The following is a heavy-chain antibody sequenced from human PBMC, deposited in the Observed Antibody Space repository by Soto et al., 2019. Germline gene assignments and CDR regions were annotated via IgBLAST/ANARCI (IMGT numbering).Heavy chain of an antibody. J-gene: IGHJ6*02. Sequence: PGGSLRLSCAASGFTFSSYGMHWVRQAPGKGLEWVAVIWYDGSNKYYADSVKGRFTISRDNSKNTLYLQMNSLRAEDTAVYYCARGTEGGVYYYYYGMDVWGQGTTVTVSS. D-gene: IGHD1-26*01. CDR2: IWYDGSNK. CDR1: GFTFSSYG. CDR3: ARGTEGGVYYYYYGMDV. V-gene: IGHV3-33*01.